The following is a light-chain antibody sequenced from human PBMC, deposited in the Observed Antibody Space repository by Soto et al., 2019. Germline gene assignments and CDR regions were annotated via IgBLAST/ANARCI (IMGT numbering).Light chain of an antibody. CDR3: SSYTSSSTLV. V-gene: IGLV2-14*01. CDR2: EVS. Sequence: QSALTQPASVSGSPGQSITISCTGTSSDVGGYNYVSWYQQHPGKDPKLMIYEVSNRPSGVSNRFSGSKSGNTASLTISGLQAEDDADYYCSSYTSSSTLVFGGGTKVTVL. CDR1: SSDVGGYNY. J-gene: IGLJ3*02.